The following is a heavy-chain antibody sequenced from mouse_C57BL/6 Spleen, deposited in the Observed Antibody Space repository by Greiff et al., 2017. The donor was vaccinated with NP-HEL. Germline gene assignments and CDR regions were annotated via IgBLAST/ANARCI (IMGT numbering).Heavy chain of an antibody. CDR1: GYTFTSYW. J-gene: IGHJ1*03. CDR3: ATVVATLDWYFDV. V-gene: IGHV1-64*01. CDR2: IHPNSGST. D-gene: IGHD1-1*01. Sequence: VQLQQPGAELVKPGASVKLSCKASGYTFTSYWMHWVKQRPGQGLEWIGMIHPNSGSTNYNEKFKSKATLTVDKSSSTAYMQLSSLTSEDSAVYYCATVVATLDWYFDVWGTGTTVTVSS.